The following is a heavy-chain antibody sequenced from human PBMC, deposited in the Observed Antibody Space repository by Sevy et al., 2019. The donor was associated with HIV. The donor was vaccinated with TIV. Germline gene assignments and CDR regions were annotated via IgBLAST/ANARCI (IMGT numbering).Heavy chain of an antibody. V-gene: IGHV4-59*01. Sequence: SETLSLTCTVSGGSISSYYWSWIRQPPGKGLEWIGYIYYSGITNYNPSLKSRVTISVDTSKTQFSLKLSSVTAADTAVYYCARVGAAAGFSYYYYYYMDVWGKGTTVTVSS. CDR1: GGSISSYY. CDR3: ARVGAAAGFSYYYYYYMDV. CDR2: IYYSGIT. D-gene: IGHD6-13*01. J-gene: IGHJ6*03.